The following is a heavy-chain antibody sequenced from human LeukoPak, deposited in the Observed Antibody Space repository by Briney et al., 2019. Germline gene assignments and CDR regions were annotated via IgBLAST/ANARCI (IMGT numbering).Heavy chain of an antibody. CDR1: GYTFTGYC. CDR3: ARDGEVAGWSTVFDY. J-gene: IGHJ4*02. CDR2: INPNNGGT. D-gene: IGHD6-19*01. Sequence: ASVKVSCKASGYTFTGYCMHWVRQAPGQGLEWMGWINPNNGGTNYAQKFQGRVTMTRDTSISTAYMELSRLRSDDTAVYYCARDGEVAGWSTVFDYWGQGTLVTVSS. V-gene: IGHV1-2*02.